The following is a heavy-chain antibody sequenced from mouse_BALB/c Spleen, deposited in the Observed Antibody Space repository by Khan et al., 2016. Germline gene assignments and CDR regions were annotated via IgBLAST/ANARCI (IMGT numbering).Heavy chain of an antibody. CDR3: ATDACTYYGSSWFAY. CDR2: SRNKANDYTT. Sequence: EVELVESGGGLVQPGGSLRLSCATSGFTFSDFYMEWVRQPPGKRLEWIAASRNKANDYTTEYSASVKGRFIVSRDTSQSILYLQMNALRAEDTAIYYCATDACTYYGSSWFAYWGQGTLVTVSA. D-gene: IGHD1-1*01. CDR1: GFTFSDFY. V-gene: IGHV7-1*02. J-gene: IGHJ3*01.